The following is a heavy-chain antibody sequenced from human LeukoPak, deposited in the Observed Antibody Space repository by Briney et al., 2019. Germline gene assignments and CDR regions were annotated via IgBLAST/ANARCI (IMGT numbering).Heavy chain of an antibody. D-gene: IGHD1-26*01. J-gene: IGHJ4*02. CDR3: ARQRYSDY. Sequence: PGGSLRLSCAGSGFSFSSYWMTWVRQAPGKGLEWVANIKQDGSEKYYVDSVGGRFTISRDNAKNSQYLQMNSLRAEDTAMYYCARQRYSDYWGQGTLVTVSS. V-gene: IGHV3-7*01. CDR2: IKQDGSEK. CDR1: GFSFSSYW.